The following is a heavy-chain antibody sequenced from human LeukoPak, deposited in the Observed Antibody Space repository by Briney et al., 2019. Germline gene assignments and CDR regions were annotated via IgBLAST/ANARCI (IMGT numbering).Heavy chain of an antibody. V-gene: IGHV3-33*06. CDR3: AKDVVGAINYFDY. J-gene: IGHJ4*02. D-gene: IGHD1-26*01. CDR1: GFTFSSYG. Sequence: PGGSLRLSCAASGFTFSSYGMHWVRQAPGKGLEWVAVIWYDGSDKYYADSVKGRFTISRDNSNNTLHLQMNSLRAEDTAVYYCAKDVVGAINYFDYWGQRWLITVSS. CDR2: IWYDGSDK.